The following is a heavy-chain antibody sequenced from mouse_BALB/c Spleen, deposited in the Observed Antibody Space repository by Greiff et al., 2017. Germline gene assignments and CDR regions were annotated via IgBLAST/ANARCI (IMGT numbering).Heavy chain of an antibody. Sequence: DVQLVESGGGLVQPGGSRKLSCAASGFTFSSFGMHWVRQAPEKGLEWVAYISSGSSTIYYADTVTGRFTISRDNPKNTLFLQMTSLRSEDTAMYYCARLGYGNRFDYWGQGTTLTVSS. J-gene: IGHJ2*01. CDR2: ISSGSSTI. CDR3: ARLGYGNRFDY. V-gene: IGHV5-17*02. D-gene: IGHD2-1*01. CDR1: GFTFSSFG.